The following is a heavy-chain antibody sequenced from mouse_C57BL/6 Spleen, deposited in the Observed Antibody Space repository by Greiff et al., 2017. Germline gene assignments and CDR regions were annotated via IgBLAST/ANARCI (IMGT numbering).Heavy chain of an antibody. CDR3: ARGTGSNYAY. Sequence: QVQLQHPGAELVRPGSSVKLSCKASGYTFTSYWMDWVKQRPGQGLEWIGNIYPSDSETHYNQKFKDKATLTVDKSSSTAYMQLSSLTSEDSAVYYCARGTGSNYAYWGQGTLVTVSA. CDR2: IYPSDSET. D-gene: IGHD2-5*01. CDR1: GYTFTSYW. V-gene: IGHV1-61*01. J-gene: IGHJ3*01.